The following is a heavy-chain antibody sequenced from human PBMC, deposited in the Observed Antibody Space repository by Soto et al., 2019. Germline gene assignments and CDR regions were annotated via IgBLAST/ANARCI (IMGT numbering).Heavy chain of an antibody. J-gene: IGHJ4*02. D-gene: IGHD3-16*01. Sequence: PSETLSLTCTVSGGSVSSTSYYWTWIRQPPGKGLEWIGYIHYSGSTNYNPSLKSRVAMSVDTSKNHFSLKLSSVTAADTAVYYCARAWGHLYFDYWGQGALVTAPQ. V-gene: IGHV4-61*01. CDR3: ARAWGHLYFDY. CDR2: IHYSGST. CDR1: GGSVSSTSYY.